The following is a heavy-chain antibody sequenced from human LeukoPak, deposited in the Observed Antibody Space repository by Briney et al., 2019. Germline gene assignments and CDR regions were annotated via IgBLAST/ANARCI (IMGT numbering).Heavy chain of an antibody. D-gene: IGHD3-10*02. CDR3: AKQSYARSLGE. V-gene: IGHV3-NL1*01. Sequence: GRSLRLSCSASGFTFGGYGMHWVRQAPGKGLEWISTTNSGGTTTYYAESVKGRFTISRDTFKNALYLQMSSLRVEDTAIYYCAKQSYARSLGEGGPGTLVTVSS. CDR2: TNSGGTTT. CDR1: GFTFGGYG. J-gene: IGHJ4*02.